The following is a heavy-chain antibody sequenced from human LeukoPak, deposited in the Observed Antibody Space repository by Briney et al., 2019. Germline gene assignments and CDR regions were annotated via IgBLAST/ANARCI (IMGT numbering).Heavy chain of an antibody. Sequence: GGSLRLSCAASRFIFSSYAMSWVRQAPGKGLEWVSAVSSKADRTYYVDSVKGRFTISRDDSKNTVYLQMNSLRAEDTAVYYCAKESPYAVRGTGRAYYFDSWGQGTLVTV. CDR2: VSSKADRT. CDR3: AKESPYAVRGTGRAYYFDS. J-gene: IGHJ4*02. V-gene: IGHV3-23*01. CDR1: RFIFSSYA. D-gene: IGHD6-19*01.